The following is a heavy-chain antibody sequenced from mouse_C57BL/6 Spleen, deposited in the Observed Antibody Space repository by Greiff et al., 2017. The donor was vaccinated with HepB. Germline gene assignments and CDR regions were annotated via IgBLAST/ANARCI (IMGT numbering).Heavy chain of an antibody. D-gene: IGHD2-3*01. V-gene: IGHV5-4*01. CDR1: GFTFSSYA. J-gene: IGHJ3*01. Sequence: EVKVVESGGGLVKPGGSLKLSCAASGFTFSSYAMSWVRQTPEKRLEWVATISDGGSYTYYPDNVKGRFTISRDNAKNNLYLQMSHLKSEDTAMYYCARDEGYDGWAYWGQGTLVTVSA. CDR3: ARDEGYDGWAY. CDR2: ISDGGSYT.